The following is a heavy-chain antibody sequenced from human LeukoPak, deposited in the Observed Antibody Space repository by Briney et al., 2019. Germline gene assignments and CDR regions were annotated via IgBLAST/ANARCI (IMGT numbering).Heavy chain of an antibody. CDR2: IQYDGSNQ. Sequence: GGSLRLSCAASGFIFTSYGMHWVRQAPGKGLEWVAYIQYDGSNQQYADSVKGRFSISRDSSKNILNLQMNSLRGDDTAVYYCAKDRCSNGIGCYYYYMDVWGKGTTVTIYS. V-gene: IGHV3-30*02. D-gene: IGHD2-8*01. J-gene: IGHJ6*03. CDR3: AKDRCSNGIGCYYYYMDV. CDR1: GFIFTSYG.